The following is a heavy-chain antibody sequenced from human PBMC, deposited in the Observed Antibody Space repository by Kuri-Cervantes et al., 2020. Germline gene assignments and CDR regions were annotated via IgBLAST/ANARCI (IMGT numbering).Heavy chain of an antibody. CDR2: ISYDGSNK. CDR1: GFTFSSYT. D-gene: IGHD2-15*01. Sequence: SLKISCAASGFTFSSYTMHWVRQAPGKGLEWVALISYDGSNKYYGDSVKGRFTISRDNAKNSMYLQMNSLRDEDTAVYYCARDRSGHYYYGMDVWGQGTTVTVSS. CDR3: ARDRSGHYYYGMDV. J-gene: IGHJ6*02. V-gene: IGHV3-30*07.